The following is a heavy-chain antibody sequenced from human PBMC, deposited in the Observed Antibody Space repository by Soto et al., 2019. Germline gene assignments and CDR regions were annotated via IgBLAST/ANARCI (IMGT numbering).Heavy chain of an antibody. CDR1: GYSFTNYW. V-gene: IGHV5-51*03. CDR3: VRSESSSWFFDY. J-gene: IGHJ4*02. Sequence: EVQLVQSGVEVKNPGESLKISCKGSGYSFTNYWIAWVRQKPGKGLEWMGTIYPADSDTRYSPSFQGQVTISAGKSLSNAYLQWSSLKASDTAMYYCVRSESSSWFFDYWGQGTLVTVSS. CDR2: IYPADSDT. D-gene: IGHD6-13*01.